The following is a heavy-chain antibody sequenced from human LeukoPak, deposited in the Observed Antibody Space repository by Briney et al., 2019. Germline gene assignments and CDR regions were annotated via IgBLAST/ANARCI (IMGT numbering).Heavy chain of an antibody. CDR2: MNPNSGNT. D-gene: IGHD2-2*02. CDR3: ARGLKYQLLYGDDY. CDR1: GYTFTSYD. Sequence: ASVKVSCKASGYTFTSYDTNWVRQATGQGLEWMGWMNPNSGNTGYAQKFQGRVTMTRNTSTSTAYMELSSLRSEDTAVYYCARGLKYQLLYGDDYWGQGTLVTVSS. J-gene: IGHJ4*02. V-gene: IGHV1-8*01.